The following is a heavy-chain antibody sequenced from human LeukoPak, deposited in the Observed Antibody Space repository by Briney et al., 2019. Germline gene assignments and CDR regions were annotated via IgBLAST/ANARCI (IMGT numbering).Heavy chain of an antibody. Sequence: SETLSLTCTVSGGSISSYYWSWIRQPAGKGLEWIGRIYTSGSTNYNPSLKSRVTMSVDTSKNQFSLKLSSVTAADTAVYYCARETRYCSSTSCDGYFQHWGQGTLVAVSS. J-gene: IGHJ1*01. D-gene: IGHD2-2*01. CDR3: ARETRYCSSTSCDGYFQH. CDR1: GGSISSYY. CDR2: IYTSGST. V-gene: IGHV4-4*07.